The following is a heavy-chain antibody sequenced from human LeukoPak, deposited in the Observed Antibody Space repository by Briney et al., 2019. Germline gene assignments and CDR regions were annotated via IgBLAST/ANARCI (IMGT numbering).Heavy chain of an antibody. CDR1: GFPFVDYS. J-gene: IGHJ4*02. D-gene: IGHD1-1*01. CDR2: IGISSGNT. Sequence: GGSLRLSCAASGFPFVDYSMNWVRQAPGKGLEWISYIGISSGNTKYADSVKGRFTISRDFAKNSLYLQMNSLRVEDTAVYYCARDHNYAFDNWGQGTLVTVSS. CDR3: ARDHNYAFDN. V-gene: IGHV3-11*06.